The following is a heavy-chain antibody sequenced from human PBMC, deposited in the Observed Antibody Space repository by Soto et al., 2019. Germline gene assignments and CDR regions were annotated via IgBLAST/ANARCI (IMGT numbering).Heavy chain of an antibody. CDR2: ISFDGNNT. CDR3: AREHRPWSGYYYGMDV. Sequence: GWSLRLSFAASGFTFSTYAMHWLSQAPDKRLEWLALISFDGNNTYYAYSVKGGFNIARDCSKDTLYLLVNSLRDEDTAVYYCAREHRPWSGYYYGMDVWGQGTPVTIS. D-gene: IGHD3-3*01. V-gene: IGHV3-30-3*01. J-gene: IGHJ6*01. CDR1: GFTFSTYA.